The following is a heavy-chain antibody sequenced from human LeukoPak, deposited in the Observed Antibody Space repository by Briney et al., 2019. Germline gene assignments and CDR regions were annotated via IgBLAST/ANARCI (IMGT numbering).Heavy chain of an antibody. CDR2: IYHSGST. J-gene: IGHJ5*02. D-gene: IGHD3-3*01. CDR1: GYSISSGYY. Sequence: SETLSLTCTVSGYSISSGYYWGWIRQPPGKGLEWIGSIYHSGSTYYNPSLKSRVTISVDTSKNQFSLKLSSVTAADTAVYYCARADVLRFSEWFESMDNWFDPWGQGTLVTVSS. V-gene: IGHV4-38-2*02. CDR3: ARADVLRFSEWFESMDNWFDP.